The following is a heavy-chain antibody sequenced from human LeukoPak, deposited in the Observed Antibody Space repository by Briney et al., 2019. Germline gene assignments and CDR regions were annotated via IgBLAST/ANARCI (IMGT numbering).Heavy chain of an antibody. CDR2: IYSGGST. Sequence: GGSLRLSCAASGFTVSSNYMSWVRQAPGKELEWVSVIYSGGSTYYADSVKGRFTISRDNSENTLYLQMSSLRAEDTAIYYCVRDFSCSGGSCPLFDSWGQGTLVSVSS. V-gene: IGHV3-53*01. CDR3: VRDFSCSGGSCPLFDS. D-gene: IGHD2-15*01. J-gene: IGHJ4*02. CDR1: GFTVSSNY.